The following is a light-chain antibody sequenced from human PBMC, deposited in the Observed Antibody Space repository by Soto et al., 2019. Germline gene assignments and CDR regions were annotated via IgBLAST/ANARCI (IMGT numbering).Light chain of an antibody. J-gene: IGKJ1*01. Sequence: IQRTQSPSTLSASIGDRVTITCRASQSISSWLAWYQQKPVKAPKLLIYDASSLESGVPSRFSGSGSGTEFTLTISSLQPDDFATYYCQQYNSFWTFGQGTKVDI. V-gene: IGKV1-5*01. CDR2: DAS. CDR1: QSISSW. CDR3: QQYNSFWT.